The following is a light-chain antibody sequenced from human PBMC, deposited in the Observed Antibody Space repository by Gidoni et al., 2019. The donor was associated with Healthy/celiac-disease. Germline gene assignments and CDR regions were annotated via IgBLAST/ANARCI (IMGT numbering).Light chain of an antibody. CDR1: QSVSSSY. CDR2: GAS. V-gene: IGKV3-20*01. Sequence: EIVLTQSPGTLSLSPGERATLSCRASQSVSSSYLAWYQQKPGQAPRLLIYGASSRATGIPDRLSGSGYGTDFTLTISRLEPEDFAVYYCQQYGSSPRYTFGQXTKLEIK. J-gene: IGKJ2*01. CDR3: QQYGSSPRYT.